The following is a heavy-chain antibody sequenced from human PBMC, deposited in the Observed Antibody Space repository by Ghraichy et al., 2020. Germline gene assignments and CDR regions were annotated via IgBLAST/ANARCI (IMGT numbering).Heavy chain of an antibody. CDR3: AKEGSSGYYYYFDY. Sequence: GGSLRLSCAASGFTFDDYTMHWVRQAPGKGLEWVSLISWDGGSTYYADSVKGRFTISRDNSKNSLYLQMNSLRTEDTALYYCAKEGSSGYYYYFDYWGQGTLVTVSS. CDR1: GFTFDDYT. V-gene: IGHV3-43*01. CDR2: ISWDGGST. D-gene: IGHD3-22*01. J-gene: IGHJ4*02.